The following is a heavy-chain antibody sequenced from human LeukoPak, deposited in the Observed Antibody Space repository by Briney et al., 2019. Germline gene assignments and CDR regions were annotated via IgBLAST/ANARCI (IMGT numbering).Heavy chain of an antibody. Sequence: ASVKVSCKASGYTFTGYYMHWVRQAPGQGLEWMGWINPNSGNTNYAQKLQGRVTMTTDTSTSTAYMELRSLRSDDTAVYYCARDGDSSEYYYYGMDVWGQGTTVTVSS. CDR2: INPNSGNT. J-gene: IGHJ6*02. V-gene: IGHV1-18*04. D-gene: IGHD6-19*01. CDR3: ARDGDSSEYYYYGMDV. CDR1: GYTFTGYY.